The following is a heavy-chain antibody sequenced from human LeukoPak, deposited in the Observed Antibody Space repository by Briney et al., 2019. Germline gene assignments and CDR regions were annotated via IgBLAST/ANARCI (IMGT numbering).Heavy chain of an antibody. J-gene: IGHJ4*02. CDR2: ISSRSGYI. Sequence: GGSLRLSCAASGFTFSSYSMSWVRQAPGKGLEWVSSISSRSGYIYYGDSVKGRFTISRDNAKNSLYLQMNSLRAEDTAVYYCARGGGNFDYWGQGTLVTVSS. CDR1: GFTFSSYS. CDR3: ARGGGNFDY. D-gene: IGHD2-15*01. V-gene: IGHV3-21*01.